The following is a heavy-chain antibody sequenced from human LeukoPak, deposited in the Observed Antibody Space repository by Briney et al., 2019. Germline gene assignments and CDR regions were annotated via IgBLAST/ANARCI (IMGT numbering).Heavy chain of an antibody. CDR3: ATRYCSSTSCYDYFDY. Sequence: GASVKVSCKVSGHTLTELSMHWVRQAPGKGLEWMGGFDPEDGETIYAQKFQGRVTMTEDTSTDTAYMELSSLRSEDTAVYYCATRYCSSTSCYDYFDYWGQGTLVTVSS. CDR1: GHTLTELS. D-gene: IGHD2-2*01. CDR2: FDPEDGET. J-gene: IGHJ4*02. V-gene: IGHV1-24*01.